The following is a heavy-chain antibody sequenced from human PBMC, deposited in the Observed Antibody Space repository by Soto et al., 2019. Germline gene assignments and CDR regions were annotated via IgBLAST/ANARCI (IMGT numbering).Heavy chain of an antibody. CDR3: ARDGGSYYDSSGYYLEY. D-gene: IGHD3-22*01. V-gene: IGHV4-59*01. Sequence: SETLSLTCTVSGGSISSYYWSWIRQPPGKGLEWIGYIYYSGSTNYNPSLKSRVTISVDTSKNQFSLKLSSVTAADTAVYYCARDGGSYYDSSGYYLEYWGQGTMLTVSS. J-gene: IGHJ4*02. CDR1: GGSISSYY. CDR2: IYYSGST.